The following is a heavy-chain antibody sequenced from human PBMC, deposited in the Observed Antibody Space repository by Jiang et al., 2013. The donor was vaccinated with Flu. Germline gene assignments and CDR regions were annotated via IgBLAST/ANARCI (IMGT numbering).Heavy chain of an antibody. J-gene: IGHJ6*02. V-gene: IGHV3-23*04. D-gene: IGHD1-26*01. CDR1: GFTFSSYA. CDR2: ISGSGGST. CDR3: AKLRERYYYYYGMDV. Sequence: LVESGGGLVXPGGSLRLSCAASGFTFSSYAMSWVRQAPGKGLEWVSAISGSGGSTYYADSVKGRFTISRDNSKNTLYLQMNSLRAEDTAAYYCAKLRERYYYYYGMDVWGQGTTVTVSS.